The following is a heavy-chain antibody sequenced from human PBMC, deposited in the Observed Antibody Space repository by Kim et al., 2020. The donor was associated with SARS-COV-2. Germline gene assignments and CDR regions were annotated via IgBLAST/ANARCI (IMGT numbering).Heavy chain of an antibody. D-gene: IGHD1-1*01. CDR2: GGT. V-gene: IGHV1-2*02. J-gene: IGHJ4*02. Sequence: GGTKYAQKFQGRVTMTRDTSISTAYMDLSSLRSDDTAVYYCNNRFAYWGQGTLVTVSS. CDR3: NNRFAY.